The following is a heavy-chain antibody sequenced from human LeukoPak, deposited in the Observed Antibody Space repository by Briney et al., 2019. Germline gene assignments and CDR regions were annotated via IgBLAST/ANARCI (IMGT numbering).Heavy chain of an antibody. J-gene: IGHJ4*02. CDR3: ARSPWGTTRSNSYYFDY. Sequence: ASVKVSCKASGCTFTSYGISWVRQAPGQGLEWMGWISAYNGNTNYAQKLQGRVTMTTDTSTSTAYMELRSLRSDDTAVYYCARSPWGTTRSNSYYFDYWGQGTLVTVSS. CDR2: ISAYNGNT. D-gene: IGHD2-15*01. V-gene: IGHV1-18*01. CDR1: GCTFTSYG.